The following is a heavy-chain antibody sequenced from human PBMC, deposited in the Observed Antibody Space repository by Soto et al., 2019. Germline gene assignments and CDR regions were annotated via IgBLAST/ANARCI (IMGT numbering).Heavy chain of an antibody. D-gene: IGHD6-19*01. Sequence: PGGSLRLSCSASESTFSNFIMHWVRQAPGKGLEYVSAISPDGGSTYYADSVKGRFTISRDNSKNTLYLQMSSLRAEDTAVYYCVKDGSSGWPYFYDMDVWGQGTTVTVSS. CDR3: VKDGSSGWPYFYDMDV. CDR1: ESTFSNFI. J-gene: IGHJ6*02. V-gene: IGHV3-64D*06. CDR2: ISPDGGST.